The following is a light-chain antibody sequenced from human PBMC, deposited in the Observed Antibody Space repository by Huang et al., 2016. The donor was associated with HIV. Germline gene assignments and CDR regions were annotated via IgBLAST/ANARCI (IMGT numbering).Light chain of an antibody. Sequence: DIQMTQSPSSLSASVGDRVTITCQASQDIANYLNWYQQKPGEAPKLLIYDTSNLRTGVPSRFSGSGSGTDFFFTIRSLLPEDVATYYCQQYDYFPLTFGGGTRLGI. V-gene: IGKV1-33*01. J-gene: IGKJ4*01. CDR1: QDIANY. CDR3: QQYDYFPLT. CDR2: DTS.